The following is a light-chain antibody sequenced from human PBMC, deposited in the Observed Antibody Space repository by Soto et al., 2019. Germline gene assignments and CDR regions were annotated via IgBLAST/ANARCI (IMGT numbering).Light chain of an antibody. CDR1: QTIRAY. V-gene: IGKV1-39*01. Sequence: DIHMTQFPSSLSASVGDRVTITCRASQTIRAYLNWFQQKPGKAPELLIYAASSLQSGVPPRFSGSVFGSEFTLTINRLQPEDTATYYCQQTYNVPQTFGQGTKVEIK. J-gene: IGKJ1*01. CDR2: AAS. CDR3: QQTYNVPQT.